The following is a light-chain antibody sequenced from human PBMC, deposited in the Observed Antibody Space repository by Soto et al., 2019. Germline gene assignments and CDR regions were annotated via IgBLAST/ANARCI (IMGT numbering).Light chain of an antibody. CDR1: MRDIGAYNL. Sequence: QSVLTQPASVSGSPGQSITIFCAGTMRDIGAYNLVSCYQQHPGRAPQLIIYEVRNRPSGSSFRFSCSKSGNTASLTISGLQAEDEADYYCSSFTSRSSLIFGGGTKVTVL. CDR2: EVR. CDR3: SSFTSRSSLI. V-gene: IGLV2-14*01. J-gene: IGLJ2*01.